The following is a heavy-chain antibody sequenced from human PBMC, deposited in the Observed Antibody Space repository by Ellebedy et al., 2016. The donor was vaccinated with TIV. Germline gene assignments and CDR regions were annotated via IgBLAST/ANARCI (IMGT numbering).Heavy chain of an antibody. CDR3: ARSAARSYYYYYYGMDV. CDR2: ISHTGIT. D-gene: IGHD6-6*01. CDR1: GGSISSYS. J-gene: IGHJ6*02. Sequence: SETLSLTCTVSGGSISSYSWSWIRQPPGKGLEWIGYISHTGITNYNPSLKSRVTISVDTSKNQFSLKLSSVTAADTAVYYCARSAARSYYYYYYGMDVWGQGTTVTVSS. V-gene: IGHV4-59*01.